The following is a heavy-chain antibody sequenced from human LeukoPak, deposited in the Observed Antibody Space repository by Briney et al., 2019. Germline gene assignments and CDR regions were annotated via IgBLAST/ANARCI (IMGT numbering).Heavy chain of an antibody. J-gene: IGHJ4*02. CDR2: IYYSGST. CDR1: GGSISSYY. D-gene: IGHD4-17*01. V-gene: IGHV4-59*01. Sequence: PSETLSLTCTVSGGSISSYYWSWIRQPPGKGLEWIRYIYYSGSTNYNPSLKSRVTISVDTSKNQFSLKLSSVTAADTAVYYCARVVLGYGDPLFDYWGQGTLVTVSS. CDR3: ARVVLGYGDPLFDY.